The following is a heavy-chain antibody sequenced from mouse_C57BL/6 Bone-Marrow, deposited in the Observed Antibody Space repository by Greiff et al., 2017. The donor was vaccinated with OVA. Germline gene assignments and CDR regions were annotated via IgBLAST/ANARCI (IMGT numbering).Heavy chain of an antibody. J-gene: IGHJ4*01. CDR1: GYTFTNYW. Sequence: QVQLQQSGAELVRPGTSVKMSCKASGYTFTNYWIGWAKQRPGHGLEWIGDIYPGGGYTNYNEKFKGKATLTADKSSSTAYMQFSSLTSEDSAIYYCARSYGYLLYAMDYWGQGTSVTVSS. CDR3: ARSYGYLLYAMDY. D-gene: IGHD2-2*01. V-gene: IGHV1-63*01. CDR2: IYPGGGYT.